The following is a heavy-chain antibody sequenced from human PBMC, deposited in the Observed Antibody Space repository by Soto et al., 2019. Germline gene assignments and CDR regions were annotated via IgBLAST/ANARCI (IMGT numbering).Heavy chain of an antibody. Sequence: SETLSLTCTVSGGSISSGDYYWSWIRQPPGKGLEWIGYIYYSGSTYYNPSLKSRVTISVDTSKNQFSLKLSSVTAADTAVYYCARVPQYYDILTGYYQQAFDYWGQGTLVTVSS. V-gene: IGHV4-30-4*01. D-gene: IGHD3-9*01. CDR2: IYYSGST. CDR3: ARVPQYYDILTGYYQQAFDY. J-gene: IGHJ4*02. CDR1: GGSISSGDYY.